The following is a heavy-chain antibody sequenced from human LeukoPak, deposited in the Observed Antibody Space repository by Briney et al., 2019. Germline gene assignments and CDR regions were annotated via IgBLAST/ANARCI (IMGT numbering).Heavy chain of an antibody. J-gene: IGHJ4*02. Sequence: SETLSLTCTVSGGFISSFYCSWIRQPPGKGLEWIGYIYYSGATNYNPSLKSRVTISSDTSKNQFSLRLSSVTAVDTAVYYCARGTVDTVIDNWGQGTLVTVSS. CDR2: IYYSGAT. CDR1: GGFISSFY. CDR3: ARGTVDTVIDN. D-gene: IGHD5-18*01. V-gene: IGHV4-59*08.